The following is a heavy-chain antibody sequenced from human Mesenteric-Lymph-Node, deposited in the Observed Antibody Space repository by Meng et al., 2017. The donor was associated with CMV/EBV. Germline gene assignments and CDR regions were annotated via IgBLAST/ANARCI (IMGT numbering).Heavy chain of an antibody. CDR2: ISTNTGNP. CDR3: ARDYGATAGPTFHLDF. J-gene: IGHJ4*02. CDR1: GYTFTSYA. Sequence: SGYTFTSYAINWVRQDPGQGLEWMGWISTNTGNPTFAQGFTGRFVFSLDTSVSTAYLQISSLKAEDTAVYYCARDYGATAGPTFHLDFWGRGTLVTVSS. D-gene: IGHD6-13*01. V-gene: IGHV7-4-1*02.